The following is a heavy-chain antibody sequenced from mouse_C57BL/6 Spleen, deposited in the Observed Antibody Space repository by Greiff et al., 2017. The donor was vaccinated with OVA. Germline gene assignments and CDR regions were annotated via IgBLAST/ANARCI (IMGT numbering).Heavy chain of an antibody. V-gene: IGHV1-64*01. CDR2: IHPNSGST. J-gene: IGHJ3*01. CDR3: ARKASSSRSWFAY. CDR1: GYTFTSYW. Sequence: VQLQQPGAELVKPGASVKLSCKASGYTFTSYWMHWVKQRPGQGLEWIGMIHPNSGSTNYNEKFKSKATLTVDKSSSTAYMQLSSLTSEDSAVYYCARKASSSRSWFAYWGQGTLVTVSA. D-gene: IGHD1-1*01.